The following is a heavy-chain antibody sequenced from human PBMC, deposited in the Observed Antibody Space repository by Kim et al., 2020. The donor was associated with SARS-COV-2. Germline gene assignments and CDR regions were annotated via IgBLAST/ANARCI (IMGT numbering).Heavy chain of an antibody. Sequence: APKLRGRATMTWDTSISTAYMELGRLRSDDTAVYYCARVGGNGNDGGFDYWGQGTLVTVSS. V-gene: IGHV1-2*02. CDR3: ARVGGNGNDGGFDY. J-gene: IGHJ4*02. D-gene: IGHD1-1*01.